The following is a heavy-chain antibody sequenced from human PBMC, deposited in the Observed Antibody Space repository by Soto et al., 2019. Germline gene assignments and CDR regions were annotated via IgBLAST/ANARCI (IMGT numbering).Heavy chain of an antibody. V-gene: IGHV3-48*02. J-gene: IGHJ4*02. Sequence: GGSLRLSCAASGFTFSRYSMNWVRQAPGKGLEWVSYISSSSSTIYYADSVKGRFTISRDNAKNSLYLQMNSLRDEDTAVYYCARGIYYYDSSGYWGYWRQGTLVIGSS. CDR3: ARGIYYYDSSGYWGY. CDR2: ISSSSSTI. D-gene: IGHD3-22*01. CDR1: GFTFSRYS.